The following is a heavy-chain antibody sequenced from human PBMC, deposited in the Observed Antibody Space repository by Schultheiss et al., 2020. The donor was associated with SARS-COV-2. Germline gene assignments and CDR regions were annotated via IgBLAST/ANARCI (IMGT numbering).Heavy chain of an antibody. CDR2: ISSSGSTI. CDR3: ASGEYRYGSVWVGMDV. V-gene: IGHV3-11*04. J-gene: IGHJ6*02. D-gene: IGHD5-18*01. Sequence: GGSLRLSCAASGFTFSDYYMSWIRQAPGKGLEWVSYISSSGSTIYYVDSVKGRFTISRDNAKNSLYLQMNSLRAEDTAVYYCASGEYRYGSVWVGMDVWGQGTTVTVSS. CDR1: GFTFSDYY.